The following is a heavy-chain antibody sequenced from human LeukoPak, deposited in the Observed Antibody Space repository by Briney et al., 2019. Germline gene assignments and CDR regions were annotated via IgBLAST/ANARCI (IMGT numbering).Heavy chain of an antibody. Sequence: PSETLSLTCTVSGGSISSSSYYWGWIRQPPGKGLEWIGSNYYSGSTYYNPSLKSRVTISVDTSKNQFSLKLSSVTAADTAVYYCARHEYYYDSSGLSGFDYWGQGTLVTVSS. CDR1: GGSISSSSYY. CDR2: NYYSGST. D-gene: IGHD3-22*01. V-gene: IGHV4-39*01. CDR3: ARHEYYYDSSGLSGFDY. J-gene: IGHJ4*02.